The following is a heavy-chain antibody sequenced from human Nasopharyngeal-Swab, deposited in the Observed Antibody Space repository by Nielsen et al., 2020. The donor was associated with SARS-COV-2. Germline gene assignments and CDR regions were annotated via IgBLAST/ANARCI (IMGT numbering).Heavy chain of an antibody. Sequence: ASVKVSCKASGYTFTGYYMHWVRQAPGQGLEWMGWINPNSGGTNYAQKFQGWVTMTRDTSISTAYMELSRLRSDDTAVYYCARRAGGFSGSYLDWGQGTLVTVSS. CDR2: INPNSGGT. CDR3: ARRAGGFSGSYLD. CDR1: GYTFTGYY. V-gene: IGHV1-2*04. J-gene: IGHJ4*02. D-gene: IGHD1-26*01.